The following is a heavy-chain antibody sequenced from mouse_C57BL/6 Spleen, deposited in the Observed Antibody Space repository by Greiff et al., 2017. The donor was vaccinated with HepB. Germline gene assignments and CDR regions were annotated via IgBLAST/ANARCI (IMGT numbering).Heavy chain of an antibody. V-gene: IGHV1-5*01. CDR1: GYTFTSYW. CDR2: IYPGNSDT. J-gene: IGHJ3*01. Sequence: VHVKQSGTVLARPGASVKMSCKTSGYTFTSYWMHWVKQRPGQGLEWIGAIYPGNSDTSYNQKFKGKAKLTAVTSASTAYMELSSLTNEDSAVYYCTTPHYYGSSSFAYWGQGTLVTVSA. CDR3: TTPHYYGSSSFAY. D-gene: IGHD1-1*01.